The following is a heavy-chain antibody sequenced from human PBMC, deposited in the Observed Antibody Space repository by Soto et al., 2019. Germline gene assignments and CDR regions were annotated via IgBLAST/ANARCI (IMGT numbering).Heavy chain of an antibody. D-gene: IGHD3-22*01. V-gene: IGHV2-5*02. J-gene: IGHJ4*02. CDR1: GFSLRTSGVG. CDR3: AHRRDYSSSWNEGTLDY. Sequence: SAPTLVNPTQTLRITCTFSGFSLRTSGVGVGWIRQPPGKAPEWLGFIYWDDDKRYSPSLKSRLTITKDTSRNQVVLTMTNMDPVDTATYYCAHRRDYSSSWNEGTLDYWGQGTPVTVSS. CDR2: IYWDDDK.